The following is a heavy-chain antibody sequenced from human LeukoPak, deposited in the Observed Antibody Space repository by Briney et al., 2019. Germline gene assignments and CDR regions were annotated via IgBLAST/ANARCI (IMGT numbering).Heavy chain of an antibody. V-gene: IGHV4-34*01. CDR1: GGSFSGYY. CDR2: INHSGST. D-gene: IGHD2-15*01. Sequence: SETLSLTCAVYGGSFSGYYWSWIRQPPGKGLEWIGEINHSGSTNYNPSLKSRVTISVDTSKNQFSLKLSSVTAADTAVYYCATRVVVAAHNWFDPWGQGTLVTVSS. J-gene: IGHJ5*02. CDR3: ATRVVVAAHNWFDP.